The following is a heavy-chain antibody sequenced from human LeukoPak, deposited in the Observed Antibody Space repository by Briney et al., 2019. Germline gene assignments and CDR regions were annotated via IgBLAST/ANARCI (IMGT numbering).Heavy chain of an antibody. CDR2: INHSGST. J-gene: IGHJ4*02. CDR3: ARGEHLYYYGSGSYPNDY. CDR1: GGSFSGYY. D-gene: IGHD3-10*01. V-gene: IGHV4-34*01. Sequence: SETLSLTCAVYGGSFSGYYWSWIRQPPGKGLEWIGEINHSGSTNYNPSLKSRVTISVDTSKNQFSLKLSSVTAADTAVYYCARGEHLYYYGSGSYPNDYWGQGTLVTVSS.